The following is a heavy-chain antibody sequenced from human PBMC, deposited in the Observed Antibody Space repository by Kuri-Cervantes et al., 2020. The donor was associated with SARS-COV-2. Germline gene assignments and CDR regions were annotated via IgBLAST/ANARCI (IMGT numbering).Heavy chain of an antibody. J-gene: IGHJ3*02. CDR2: ISWNSGSI. Sequence: GGSLRLSCAASGFTFDDYAMHWVRQAPGKGLEWVSGISWNSGSIGYADSVKGRFTISRDNSKNTLYLQMNSLRAEDTAVYYCAKPIHYDFWSGYWAFDIWGQGTMVTVSS. CDR1: GFTFDDYA. V-gene: IGHV3-9*01. D-gene: IGHD3-3*01. CDR3: AKPIHYDFWSGYWAFDI.